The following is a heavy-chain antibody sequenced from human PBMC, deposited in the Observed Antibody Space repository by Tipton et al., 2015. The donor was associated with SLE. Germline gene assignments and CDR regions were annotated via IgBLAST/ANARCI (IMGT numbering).Heavy chain of an antibody. D-gene: IGHD2-8*01. Sequence: SLRLSCAASGFTFSSYSMNWVRQAPGKGLEWVSSISSSSSYIYSADSVKGRFTISRDNAKDSLHLHVSRLTAEDAAIYYCARHGLSSTCWYFDLWGRGTLVTVSS. J-gene: IGHJ2*01. V-gene: IGHV3-21*01. CDR3: ARHGLSSTCWYFDL. CDR2: ISSSSSYI. CDR1: GFTFSSYS.